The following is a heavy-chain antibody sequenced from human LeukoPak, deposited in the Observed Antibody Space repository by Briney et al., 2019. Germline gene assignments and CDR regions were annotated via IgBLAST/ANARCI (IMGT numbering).Heavy chain of an antibody. D-gene: IGHD2-15*01. CDR3: ARDFRQDSTDPAPMDV. CDR2: ISYDGSNK. Sequence: GGSLRLSCAASGFTFSSYEMNWVRQAPGKGLEWVAVISYDGSNKYYADSVKGRFTISRDNSKNTLYLQMNSLRAEDTAVYYCARDFRQDSTDPAPMDVWGKGTTVTVSS. CDR1: GFTFSSYE. J-gene: IGHJ6*03. V-gene: IGHV3-30*04.